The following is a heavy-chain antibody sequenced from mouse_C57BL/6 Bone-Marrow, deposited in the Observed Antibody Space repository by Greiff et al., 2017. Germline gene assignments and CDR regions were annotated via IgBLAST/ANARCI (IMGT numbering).Heavy chain of an antibody. CDR2: IYPRSGNT. V-gene: IGHV1-81*01. CDR3: ARSLRAWFAY. Sequence: QVQLKESGAELARPGASVKLSCKASGYTFTSYGISWVKQRTGQGLEWIGEIYPRSGNTYYNEKFKGKATLTADKSSSTAYMELRSLTSEDSAVYFCARSLRAWFAYWGQGTLVTVSA. CDR1: GYTFTSYG. J-gene: IGHJ3*01.